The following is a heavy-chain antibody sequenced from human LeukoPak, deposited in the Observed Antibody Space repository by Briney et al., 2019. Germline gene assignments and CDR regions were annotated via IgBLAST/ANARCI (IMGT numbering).Heavy chain of an antibody. Sequence: GGSLRLSCAASGFTFSDYYMTWIRQAPGKGLEWVSYISFSASSIFYADSVKGRFTISRDNAKNSLFLQMNRLRAEDTAVYYCARERISRSYCSSGSCFDFDYWGQGTLVTVSS. J-gene: IGHJ4*02. CDR2: ISFSASSI. CDR1: GFTFSDYY. V-gene: IGHV3-11*01. CDR3: ARERISRSYCSSGSCFDFDY. D-gene: IGHD2-15*01.